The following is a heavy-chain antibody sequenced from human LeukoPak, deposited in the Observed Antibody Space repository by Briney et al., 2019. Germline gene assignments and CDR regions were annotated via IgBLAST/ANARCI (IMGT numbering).Heavy chain of an antibody. J-gene: IGHJ3*02. V-gene: IGHV1-2*04. CDR3: ARDQGSVRGVPDAFDI. CDR1: GYTFTSYG. Sequence: GASVKVSCKASGYTFTSYGISWVRQAPGQGLEWMGWINPNSGGTNYAQKFQGWVTMTRDTSISTAYMELSRLRSDDTAVYYCARDQGSVRGVPDAFDIWGQGTMVTVSS. CDR2: INPNSGGT. D-gene: IGHD3-10*01.